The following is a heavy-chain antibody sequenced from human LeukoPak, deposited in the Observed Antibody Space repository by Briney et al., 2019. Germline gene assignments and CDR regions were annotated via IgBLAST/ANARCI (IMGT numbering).Heavy chain of an antibody. J-gene: IGHJ6*03. CDR2: TYPGDSDT. CDR3: ASSSLSYYYYMDV. Sequence: GESLKISCKGSGYSFTSYWIGWVRQMPGKGLEWMGITYPGDSDTRYSPSFQGQVTISADKSISTAYLQWSSLKASDTAMYYRASSSLSYYYYMDVWGKGTTVTVSS. D-gene: IGHD6-6*01. CDR1: GYSFTSYW. V-gene: IGHV5-51*01.